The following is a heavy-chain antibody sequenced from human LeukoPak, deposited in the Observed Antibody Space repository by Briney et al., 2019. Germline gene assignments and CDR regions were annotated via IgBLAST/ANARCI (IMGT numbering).Heavy chain of an antibody. V-gene: IGHV4-59*01. CDR2: IYYSGST. CDR3: ARIYSSGWYSFDY. J-gene: IGHJ4*02. Sequence: SETLSLTCTVSGGSISSYYWSWIRQPPGKGLEWIGYIYYSGSTNYNPSLKSRVTISVGTSKNQFSLKPSSVTAADTAVYYCARIYSSGWYSFDYWGQGTLVTVSS. CDR1: GGSISSYY. D-gene: IGHD6-19*01.